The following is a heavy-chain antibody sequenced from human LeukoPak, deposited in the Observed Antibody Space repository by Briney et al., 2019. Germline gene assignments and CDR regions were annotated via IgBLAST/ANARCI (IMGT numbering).Heavy chain of an antibody. Sequence: PGGSLRLSCAASGFTFDDYGMSWVRQAPGKGLEWVSAVTGSGGTTYYADSVKGRFTISRDNSKNTLYLQMNSLRAEDTAVYYCAKPRCGSGPYYFDYWGQGTLVTVSS. D-gene: IGHD3-10*01. CDR2: VTGSGGTT. J-gene: IGHJ4*02. V-gene: IGHV3-23*01. CDR3: AKPRCGSGPYYFDY. CDR1: GFTFDDYG.